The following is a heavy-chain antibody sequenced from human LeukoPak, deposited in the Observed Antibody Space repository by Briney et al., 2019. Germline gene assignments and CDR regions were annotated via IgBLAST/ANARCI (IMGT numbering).Heavy chain of an antibody. V-gene: IGHV3-7*01. CDR1: GFTFSSYW. D-gene: IGHD3-3*01. CDR2: IKQDGSEK. J-gene: IGHJ4*02. CDR3: ARDTVYDFWSGYYMPYYFDS. Sequence: PGGSLRLSCAASGFTFSSYWMTWVRQAPGKGLEWVANIKQDGSEKYYVDSVKGRFTISRDNAKNSLYLEMNSLTAEDTALYYCARDTVYDFWSGYYMPYYFDSWGQGTLVTVSS.